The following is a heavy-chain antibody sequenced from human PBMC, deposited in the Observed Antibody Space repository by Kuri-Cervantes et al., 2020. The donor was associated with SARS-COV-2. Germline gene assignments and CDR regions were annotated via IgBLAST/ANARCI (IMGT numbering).Heavy chain of an antibody. Sequence: ESLKISWTVSGGSISSYYWSWIRQPPGKGLEWIGYIYYSGSTNYNPSLKSRVTISVDTSKNQFSLKLSSVTAADTAVYYCARLRPPSGYSYEPYVDYWGQGTLVTVSS. CDR2: IYYSGST. CDR3: ARLRPPSGYSYEPYVDY. D-gene: IGHD5-18*01. CDR1: GGSISSYY. J-gene: IGHJ4*02. V-gene: IGHV4-59*01.